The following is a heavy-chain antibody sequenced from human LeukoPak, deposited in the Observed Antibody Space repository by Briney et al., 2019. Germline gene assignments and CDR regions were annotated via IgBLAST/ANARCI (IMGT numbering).Heavy chain of an antibody. CDR3: ARAGPSSSWHQFDY. CDR2: INSDGSST. V-gene: IGHV3-74*01. D-gene: IGHD6-13*01. CDR1: GFTFSSYW. Sequence: GGSLRLSCAASGFTFSSYWMHWVRQAPGKGLVWVSRINSDGSSTSYADSVKGRFTISRDNAKNTLYLQMNSLRAEDTAVYYCARAGPSSSWHQFDYWGQGTLVTVSS. J-gene: IGHJ4*02.